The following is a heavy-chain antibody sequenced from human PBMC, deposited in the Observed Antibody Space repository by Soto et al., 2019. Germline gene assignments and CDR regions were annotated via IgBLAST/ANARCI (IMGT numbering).Heavy chain of an antibody. D-gene: IGHD6-19*01. CDR3: AKGGYSSGWHQLYYFDY. J-gene: IGHJ4*02. V-gene: IGHV3-30*18. CDR2: ISYDGSNK. CDR1: GFTFSSYG. Sequence: GGSLRLSCAASGFTFSSYGMHWVRQAPGKGLEWVAVISYDGSNKYYADSVKGRFTISRDNSKNTLYLQMNSLRAEDTAVYYCAKGGYSSGWHQLYYFDYWGQGTLVTVSS.